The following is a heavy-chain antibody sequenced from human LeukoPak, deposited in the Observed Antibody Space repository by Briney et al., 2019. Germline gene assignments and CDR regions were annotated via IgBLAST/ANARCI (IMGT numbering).Heavy chain of an antibody. D-gene: IGHD1-26*01. J-gene: IGHJ4*02. CDR2: IKQDGSEK. Sequence: GGSLRLSCAASGFTFSDYWMSWVRQAPGKGLEWVANIKQDGSEKIYVDSVKGRFTISRDNAKNFVYLQMSSLRAEDTAVYYCAKDPSGSYYHFDYWGQGTLVTVSS. CDR3: AKDPSGSYYHFDY. CDR1: GFTFSDYW. V-gene: IGHV3-7*05.